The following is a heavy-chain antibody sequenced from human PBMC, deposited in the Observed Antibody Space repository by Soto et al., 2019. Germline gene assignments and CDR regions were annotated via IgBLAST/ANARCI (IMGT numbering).Heavy chain of an antibody. CDR3: AGPGYSYGYAAISSGMDV. D-gene: IGHD5-18*01. V-gene: IGHV1-69*13. J-gene: IGHJ6*02. CDR1: GGTFSSDA. Sequence: PAASVEVSCKASGGTFSSDAISWVRQAPGQGREWMGGIIPIFGTANYAQKFQGRVTITADESTSTAYMELSSLRSEATAVYYCAGPGYSYGYAAISSGMDVWGQGTTVTVSS. CDR2: IIPIFGTA.